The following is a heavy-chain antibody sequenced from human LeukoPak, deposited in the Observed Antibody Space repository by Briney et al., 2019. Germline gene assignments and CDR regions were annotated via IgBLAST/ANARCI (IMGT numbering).Heavy chain of an antibody. J-gene: IGHJ5*02. CDR1: GGSISSYY. D-gene: IGHD6-19*01. V-gene: IGHV4-59*01. CDR3: ARFAVAGTDWFDP. Sequence: KPSETLSLTCTVPGGSISSYYWSWIRQPPGKGLEWIGYIYYSGSTNYNPSLKSRVTISVDTSKNQFSLKLSSVTAADTAVYYCARFAVAGTDWFDPWGQGTLVTVSS. CDR2: IYYSGST.